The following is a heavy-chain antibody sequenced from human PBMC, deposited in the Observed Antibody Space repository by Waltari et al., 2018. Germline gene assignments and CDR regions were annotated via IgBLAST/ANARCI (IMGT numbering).Heavy chain of an antibody. Sequence: QVQLQESGPGLVKPSETMSLTCTVSGGSISSYYWSWIRQPPGKGLEWIGYFSYSGLTILHTALQCRVTISVDTSKHQFSSQLSYVTAADTAVYYCAGVDSSGYYNYWGQGTLVTVSS. V-gene: IGHV4-59*01. CDR2: FSYSGLT. D-gene: IGHD3-22*01. J-gene: IGHJ4*02. CDR3: AGVDSSGYYNY. CDR1: GGSISSYY.